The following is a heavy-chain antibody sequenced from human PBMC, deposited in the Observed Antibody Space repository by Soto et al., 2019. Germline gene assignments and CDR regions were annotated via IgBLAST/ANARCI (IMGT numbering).Heavy chain of an antibody. CDR2: ISSDGRNT. Sequence: EVQLVESGGGLVQPWGSLRLSCAASGFAFRSYSMQWVRQPPGKGPVWVSRISSDGRNTTYADPVKGRFTISRDNAKNTLHLQMTSLTDDDTAVYYCIKASTVTGVGGYRWGQGTLVTVSS. J-gene: IGHJ5*02. V-gene: IGHV3-74*03. D-gene: IGHD6-19*01. CDR1: GFAFRSYS. CDR3: IKASTVTGVGGYR.